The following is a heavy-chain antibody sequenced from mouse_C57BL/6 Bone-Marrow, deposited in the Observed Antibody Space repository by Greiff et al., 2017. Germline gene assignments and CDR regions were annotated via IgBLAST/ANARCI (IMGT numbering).Heavy chain of an antibody. CDR1: GFTFSSYG. D-gene: IGHD1-1*01. Sequence: EVKLVESGGDLVKPGGSLKLSCAASGFTFSSYGMSWVRQTPDKRLEWVATISSGGSYTYYPDSVKGRFTISRDNAKNTLYLQMSSLKSEDTAMYYCARLFITTVVYFDYWGQGTTLTVSS. CDR3: ARLFITTVVYFDY. CDR2: ISSGGSYT. J-gene: IGHJ2*01. V-gene: IGHV5-6*02.